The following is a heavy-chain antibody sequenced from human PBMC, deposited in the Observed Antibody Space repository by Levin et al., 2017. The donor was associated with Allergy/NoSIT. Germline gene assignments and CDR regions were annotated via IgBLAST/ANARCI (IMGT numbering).Heavy chain of an antibody. CDR2: ISWNSGSI. CDR1: GFTFDDYA. V-gene: IGHV3-9*01. CDR3: AKDKELGRGPMDV. J-gene: IGHJ6*03. D-gene: IGHD1-26*01. Sequence: SLKISCAASGFTFDDYAMHWVRQAPGKGLEWVSGISWNSGSIGYADSVKGRFTISRDNAKNSLYLQMNSLRAEDTALYYCAKDKELGRGPMDVWGKGTTVTVSS.